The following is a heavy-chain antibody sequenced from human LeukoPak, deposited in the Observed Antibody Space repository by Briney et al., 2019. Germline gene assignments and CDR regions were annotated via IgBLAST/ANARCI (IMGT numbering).Heavy chain of an antibody. CDR2: IYYSGST. CDR3: ARVGMVRGVITIDY. D-gene: IGHD3-10*01. V-gene: IGHV4-59*01. CDR1: CGSISRYY. J-gene: IGHJ4*02. Sequence: SETLSLTWNVSCGSISRYYCRWIRQPPGKRLDWIGYIYYSGSTNYSPSLKSRVTISVDTSKNQFSLKLSSVTAADTAVYYCARVGMVRGVITIDYWGQGTLVTVSS.